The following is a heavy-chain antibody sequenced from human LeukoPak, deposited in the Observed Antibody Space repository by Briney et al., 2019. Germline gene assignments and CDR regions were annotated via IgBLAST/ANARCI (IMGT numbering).Heavy chain of an antibody. D-gene: IGHD6-19*01. CDR3: AKSNSSGCLLY. CDR1: GFTFDDYA. J-gene: IGHJ4*02. Sequence: GRSLRLSCAASGFTFDDYAMHWVRQAPGKGLEWVSGISWNSGSIGYADSVKGRFTISRDNAKNSRYLQMNRLRAEDTALYYCAKSNSSGCLLYWGQGTLVTVSS. V-gene: IGHV3-9*01. CDR2: ISWNSGSI.